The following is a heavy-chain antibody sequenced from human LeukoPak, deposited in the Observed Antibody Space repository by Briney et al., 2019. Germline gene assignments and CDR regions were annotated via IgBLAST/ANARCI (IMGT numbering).Heavy chain of an antibody. CDR1: GYTLTELS. CDR2: FDPEDGET. Sequence: ASVKVSCKVSGYTLTELSMHWVRQAPGKGLEWMGGFDPEDGETIYAQKFQGRVTMTTETSTNIGYMELRSLRSDDTAVYYCARDLLYSSGWLIDYWGQGTLVSVSS. D-gene: IGHD6-19*01. CDR3: ARDLLYSSGWLIDY. J-gene: IGHJ4*02. V-gene: IGHV1-24*01.